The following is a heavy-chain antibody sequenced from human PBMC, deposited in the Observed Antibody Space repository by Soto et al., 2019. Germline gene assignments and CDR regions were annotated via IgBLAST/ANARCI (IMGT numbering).Heavy chain of an antibody. D-gene: IGHD2-2*01. CDR2: ISGSGGST. CDR1: GRTCGGYC. V-gene: IGHV3-23*01. CDR3: ARQGVYLYKWLEP. J-gene: IGHJ5*02. Sequence: PCGSLSLSWAPAGRTCGGYCRSSDRKTPGKGLEWVSAISGSGGSTYYADSVKGRFTISRDNSKNTLYLQMNSLRAEDTAVYYCARQGVYLYKWLEPCGQATRV.